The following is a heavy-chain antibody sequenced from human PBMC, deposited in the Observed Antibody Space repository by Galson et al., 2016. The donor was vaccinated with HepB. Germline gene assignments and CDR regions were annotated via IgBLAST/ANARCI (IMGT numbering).Heavy chain of an antibody. CDR3: AREEYYYDSSGSAFDY. CDR2: ISSSGRTI. V-gene: IGHV3-48*01. Sequence: SLRLSCAASGFTFSDFSMNWVRQAPGKGLEWISYISSSGRTIYYADSVKGRFTISRDNAKNSLYLQMNSLRAEDTAVYYCAREEYYYDSSGSAFDYWGQGTLVTVSS. D-gene: IGHD3-22*01. J-gene: IGHJ4*02. CDR1: GFTFSDFS.